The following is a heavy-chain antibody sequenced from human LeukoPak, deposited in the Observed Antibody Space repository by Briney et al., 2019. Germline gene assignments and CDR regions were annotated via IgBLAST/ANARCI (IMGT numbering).Heavy chain of an antibody. J-gene: IGHJ5*02. Sequence: PGGSLRLSCAASGFNFGSYAMNWVRQAPGKGLEWVSSISSGSSFIYYADSVKGRFTISRDNAKNSLYLQMNSLRAEDTAIYYCARDLGGERWFDPWGQGTLVTVSS. CDR1: GFNFGSYA. V-gene: IGHV3-21*01. CDR2: ISSGSSFI. CDR3: ARDLGGERWFDP. D-gene: IGHD3-16*01.